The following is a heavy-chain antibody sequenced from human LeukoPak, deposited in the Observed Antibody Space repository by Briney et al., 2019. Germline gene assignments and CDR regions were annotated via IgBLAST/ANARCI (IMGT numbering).Heavy chain of an antibody. J-gene: IGHJ5*02. V-gene: IGHV5-51*01. Sequence: GESLKISCKGSGYSFTSYWIGWVRQMPGKGLEWMGIIYPGDSDTRYSPSFQGQVTISADKSISTAYLQWRSLKTSDTAMYYCARTEYYDILTGYLGWFDPWGQGTLVTVSS. CDR2: IYPGDSDT. CDR1: GYSFTSYW. CDR3: ARTEYYDILTGYLGWFDP. D-gene: IGHD3-9*01.